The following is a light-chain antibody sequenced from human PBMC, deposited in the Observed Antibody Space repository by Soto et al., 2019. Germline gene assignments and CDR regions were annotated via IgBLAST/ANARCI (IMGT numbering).Light chain of an antibody. CDR3: QQYAASPRT. Sequence: IVLTQSPGTLSLSPGERATLSCRASQSISNTYLAWYQQTPGQAPRLLIYGASSRATGIPDRFSGSGSATDFTLTISRLEPEDFAVYYCQQYAASPRTFGQGTKVDI. CDR2: GAS. CDR1: QSISNTY. V-gene: IGKV3-20*01. J-gene: IGKJ1*01.